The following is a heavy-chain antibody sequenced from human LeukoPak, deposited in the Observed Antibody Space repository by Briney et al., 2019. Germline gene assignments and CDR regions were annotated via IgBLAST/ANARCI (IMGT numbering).Heavy chain of an antibody. CDR1: GFTFSSYA. V-gene: IGHV3-23*01. Sequence: GGFLRLSCTASGFTFSSYAMSWVRQPPGKGLEWVSLISGGGDSTYYADSVKGRFTISRDNSKNTLYLEMNSLRAEDTAVYYCGKDRNVYCSGGSCYTLWGQGTLVTVSS. J-gene: IGHJ4*02. CDR2: ISGGGDST. D-gene: IGHD2-15*01. CDR3: GKDRNVYCSGGSCYTL.